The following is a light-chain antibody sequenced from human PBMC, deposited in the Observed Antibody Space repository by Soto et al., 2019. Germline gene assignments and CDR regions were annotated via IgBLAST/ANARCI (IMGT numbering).Light chain of an antibody. CDR2: DVT. V-gene: IGLV2-14*01. Sequence: QSALTQPASVSGSPGQSITISCSGTSSDIGGYDYVSWYQQYPGKAPKLMIYDVTTRPSGVSYRFSGSKSGNTASLTISGLQAEDEADYYCSSYTRGSALLVFGTGTKLTVL. CDR3: SSYTRGSALLV. CDR1: SSDIGGYDY. J-gene: IGLJ1*01.